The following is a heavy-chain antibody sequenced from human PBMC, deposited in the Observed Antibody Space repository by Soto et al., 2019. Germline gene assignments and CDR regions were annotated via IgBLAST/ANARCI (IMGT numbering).Heavy chain of an antibody. J-gene: IGHJ4*02. Sequence: QVQLVESGGGVVQPGRSLRLSCAASGFSFSSYAVHWVRQAPGKGLEWVAVLSYGGSSNDYADSLQGRFTISGDNSKNTVYLQMRDLRAEDTAMYFCARDLNEAGVYVLDQWGQGTLVTVSS. V-gene: IGHV3-30-3*01. CDR2: LSYGGSSN. D-gene: IGHD4-17*01. CDR3: ARDLNEAGVYVLDQ. CDR1: GFSFSSYA.